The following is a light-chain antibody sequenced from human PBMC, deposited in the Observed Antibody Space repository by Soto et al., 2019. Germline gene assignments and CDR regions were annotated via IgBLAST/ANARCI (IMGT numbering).Light chain of an antibody. J-gene: IGKJ5*01. V-gene: IGKV3-11*01. CDR3: QQRSTWPT. CDR1: QSVSSK. Sequence: EIVLTQSPATLSVSPGEGATLSCRASQSVSSKLAWYQQKPDQAPRLLIYDASVRATGTPARFSGSGSGTAFTLTISSLEPEDFALYYCQQRSTWPTFGQGTRLEIK. CDR2: DAS.